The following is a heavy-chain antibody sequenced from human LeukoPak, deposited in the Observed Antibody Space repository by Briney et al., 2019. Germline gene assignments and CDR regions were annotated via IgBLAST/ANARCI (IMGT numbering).Heavy chain of an antibody. D-gene: IGHD2-8*01. CDR1: GASIRSSAGYR. J-gene: IGHJ4*02. CDR3: ARLHPNGPDEY. Sequence: SEPLSLTCAVSGASIRSSAGYRWGWIRQPPGKGLEWIGQISYDGRREYNPSLRSRVTISLDTSKNQFSLKMTSVTAADAAVFYWARLHPNGPDEYWGRGTLVTVSS. CDR2: ISYDGRR. V-gene: IGHV4-39*07.